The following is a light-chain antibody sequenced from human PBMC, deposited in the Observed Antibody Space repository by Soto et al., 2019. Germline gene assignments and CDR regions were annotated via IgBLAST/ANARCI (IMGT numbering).Light chain of an antibody. Sequence: QSALTQPASVSGSPGQSITISCTGTSSDGGGYNYVSWYQQHPGKAPKLMIYAVSNRPSGVSNRFSGSKSGNTASLTISGLQAEDEADYYCSSYTSSSTLGVFGGGTKLTVL. CDR3: SSYTSSSTLGV. CDR1: SSDGGGYNY. CDR2: AVS. V-gene: IGLV2-14*01. J-gene: IGLJ2*01.